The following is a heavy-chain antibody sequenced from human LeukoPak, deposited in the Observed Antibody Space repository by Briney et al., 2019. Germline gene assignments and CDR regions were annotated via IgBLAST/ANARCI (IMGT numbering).Heavy chain of an antibody. J-gene: IGHJ4*02. CDR1: GFSFRSYS. CDR3: ARDRLEGGETFDS. Sequence: GGSLRLSCAASGFSFRSYSMDWVRQAPGKGLGWVSSITGSSSYISYADSMKGRFTISRDNAENSLFLQMNSLRPEDTAVYFCARDRLEGGETFDSWGQGTLVTVSS. V-gene: IGHV3-21*01. CDR2: ITGSSSYI. D-gene: IGHD1-1*01.